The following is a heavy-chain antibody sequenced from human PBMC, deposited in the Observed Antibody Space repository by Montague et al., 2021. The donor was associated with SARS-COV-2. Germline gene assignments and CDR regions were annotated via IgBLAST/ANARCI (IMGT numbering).Heavy chain of an antibody. Sequence: VKPTQTLTLTCTFSGFSLSTSGMCVSWIRQPPGKALEWFALIDWDDDKYYSTSLKTRLTISKDTSKNQVVLTMTNMDPVDTATYYCARIRDYDILTGSYSGFDYWGQGTLVTVSS. V-gene: IGHV2-70*01. CDR1: GFSLSTSGMC. J-gene: IGHJ4*02. CDR2: IDWDDDK. D-gene: IGHD3-9*01. CDR3: ARIRDYDILTGSYSGFDY.